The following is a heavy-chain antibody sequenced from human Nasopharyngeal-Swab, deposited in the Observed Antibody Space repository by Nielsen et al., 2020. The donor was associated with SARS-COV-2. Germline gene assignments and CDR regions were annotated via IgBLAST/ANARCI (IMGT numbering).Heavy chain of an antibody. D-gene: IGHD3-10*01. Sequence: SETLSLTCTVSGGSISSYYWSWIRQPPGKGLEWIGYIYYSGSTNYNPSLKSRVTISVDTSKNQFSLKLSSVTAADTAVYYCAREKGLCFGESKGGSYYSYYCMDVWGQGTTVTVSS. J-gene: IGHJ6*02. CDR3: AREKGLCFGESKGGSYYSYYCMDV. V-gene: IGHV4-59*01. CDR1: GGSISSYY. CDR2: IYYSGST.